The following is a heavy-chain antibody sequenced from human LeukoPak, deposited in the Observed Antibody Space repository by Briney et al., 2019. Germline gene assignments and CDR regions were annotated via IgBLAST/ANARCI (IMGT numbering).Heavy chain of an antibody. CDR2: ISYDGSNK. Sequence: GGSLRLSCAASGFTFSSYGMHWVRQAPGKGLEWVAVISYDGSNKYYADSVKGRFTISRDNSKNTLYLQMNSLRAEDTAVYYCADHPGYSHWGQGTLVTVSS. V-gene: IGHV3-30*03. J-gene: IGHJ4*02. CDR1: GFTFSSYG. D-gene: IGHD2-15*01. CDR3: ADHPGYSH.